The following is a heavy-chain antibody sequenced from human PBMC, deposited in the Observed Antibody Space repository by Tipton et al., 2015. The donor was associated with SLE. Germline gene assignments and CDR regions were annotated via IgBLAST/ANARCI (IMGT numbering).Heavy chain of an antibody. V-gene: IGHV4-34*01. J-gene: IGHJ3*01. D-gene: IGHD3-16*01. Sequence: GLVKPSETLSLTCAVYGGSFSGHYWSWIRQPTGKGLEWIGEVNASGSTDYNPSLKSRLTISVDTSKNQFSLNLSSVTAADTAVYYCARDPRGDDGFDVWGQGTMVTVSS. CDR2: VNASGST. CDR3: ARDPRGDDGFDV. CDR1: GGSFSGHY.